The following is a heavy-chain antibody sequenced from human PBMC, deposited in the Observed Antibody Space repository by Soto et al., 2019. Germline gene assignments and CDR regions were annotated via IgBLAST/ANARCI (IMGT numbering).Heavy chain of an antibody. D-gene: IGHD3-22*01. Sequence: QVQLQESGPGLVKPSQTLSLTCTVSGGSISSGAYYWSWIRQHPGKGLEWIGYIYYSGSTYYNPSLKSRVTLSVDTSKNQCSLKLSSVTAADTAVYYCAIYDSSGSRGFQHWGQGTLVTVSS. V-gene: IGHV4-31*03. J-gene: IGHJ1*01. CDR3: AIYDSSGSRGFQH. CDR2: IYYSGST. CDR1: GGSISSGAYY.